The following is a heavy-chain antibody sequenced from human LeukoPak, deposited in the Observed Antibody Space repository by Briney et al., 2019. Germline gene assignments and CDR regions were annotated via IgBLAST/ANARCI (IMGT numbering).Heavy chain of an antibody. V-gene: IGHV4-39*01. CDR3: ARHSMVAGTDWFDP. J-gene: IGHJ5*02. CDR1: GGSISSSSHY. D-gene: IGHD6-19*01. Sequence: SETLSLTCKVSGGSISSSSHYWGWIRQPPGKGLEWIGSVFYSGNTYYNPSLKSRLTISVDTSKNQFSLKLSSVTAADTAVYYCARHSMVAGTDWFDPWGQGTLVTVSS. CDR2: VFYSGNT.